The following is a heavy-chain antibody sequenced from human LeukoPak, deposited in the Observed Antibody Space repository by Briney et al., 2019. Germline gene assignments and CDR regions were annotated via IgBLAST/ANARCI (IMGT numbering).Heavy chain of an antibody. CDR3: ASDFLGFGDYYAFNI. V-gene: IGHV3-48*02. CDR1: GFTFSTSR. D-gene: IGHD3-10*01. Sequence: GSLIPSCAASGFTFSTSRMNWVRQAPGKGLEWLSYISGSSTKIFYADSLKGRFTISRDNAKNSLYLQMNSLRDEDTAVYYCASDFLGFGDYYAFNIWGQGLIVSVSS. CDR2: ISGSSTKI. J-gene: IGHJ3*02.